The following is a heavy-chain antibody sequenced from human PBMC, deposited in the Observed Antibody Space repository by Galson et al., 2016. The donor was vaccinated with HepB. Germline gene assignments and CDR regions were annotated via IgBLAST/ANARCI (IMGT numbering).Heavy chain of an antibody. V-gene: IGHV3-23*01. J-gene: IGHJ4*02. CDR1: GFTSSKYV. CDR2: ISGSGGRI. D-gene: IGHD2-2*01. CDR3: AKGCDPPALLFRRDMPFDY. Sequence: SLRLSCAASGFTSSKYVMNWVRRAPGKGLEWVSSISGSGGRIFDADSVKGRFTISRDNSKNTLYLQMNSLRVEDTAVYFCAKGCDPPALLFRRDMPFDYSGQGTQVTVSS.